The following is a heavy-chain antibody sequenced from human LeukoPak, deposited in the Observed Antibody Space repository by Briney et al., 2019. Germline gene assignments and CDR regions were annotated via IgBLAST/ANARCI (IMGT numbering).Heavy chain of an antibody. CDR3: ASSSTYDFWSGFPGDYYYGMDV. J-gene: IGHJ6*02. V-gene: IGHV1-18*01. Sequence: ASVKVSCKASGYTFTSYGISWVRQAPGQGLEWMGWISASNGNTNYAQKLQGRVTMTTDTSTSTAYMELRSLRSDDTAVYYCASSSTYDFWSGFPGDYYYGMDVWGQGTTVTVSS. D-gene: IGHD3-3*01. CDR1: GYTFTSYG. CDR2: ISASNGNT.